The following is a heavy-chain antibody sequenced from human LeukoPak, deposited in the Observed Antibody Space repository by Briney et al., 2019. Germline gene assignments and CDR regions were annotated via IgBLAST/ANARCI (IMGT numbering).Heavy chain of an antibody. D-gene: IGHD5-18*01. Sequence: GASVKVSCKASGYTFASYGISWLRQAPGQGLEWVGWVSAHSGNTKYAERVRGRASMTADTSTSTAYMELRSLRSDDTALYYCARVSCGYNCHYAMDVWGQGTTVTVSS. CDR2: VSAHSGNT. CDR3: ARVSCGYNCHYAMDV. J-gene: IGHJ6*02. V-gene: IGHV1-18*01. CDR1: GYTFASYG.